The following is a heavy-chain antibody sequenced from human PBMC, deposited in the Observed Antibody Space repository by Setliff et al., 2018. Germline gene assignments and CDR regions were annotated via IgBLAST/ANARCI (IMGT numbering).Heavy chain of an antibody. V-gene: IGHV4-39*07. CDR2: IYYSGST. Sequence: SETLSLTCTVSGGSISSSSYYWGWIRQPPGKGLEWIGNIYYSGSTYYNPSLKSRLTISRDTSKNQVSLKLNSVTATDTAVYYCARDLGHGGDSDYWGQGILVTVSS. CDR3: ARDLGHGGDSDY. CDR1: GGSISSSSYY. J-gene: IGHJ4*02. D-gene: IGHD2-21*02.